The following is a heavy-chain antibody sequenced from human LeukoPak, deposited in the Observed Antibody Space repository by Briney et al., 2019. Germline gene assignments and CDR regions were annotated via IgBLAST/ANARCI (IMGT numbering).Heavy chain of an antibody. Sequence: GGSLRLSCAASGFTFSSYSMNWVRQAPGKGLEWVSSISSSSSYIYYADSVKGRFTISRDNAKNSLYLQMNSLRAEDTAAYYCATSSGSRFDPWGQGTLVTVSS. J-gene: IGHJ5*02. V-gene: IGHV3-21*01. CDR3: ATSSGSRFDP. D-gene: IGHD6-19*01. CDR1: GFTFSSYS. CDR2: ISSSSSYI.